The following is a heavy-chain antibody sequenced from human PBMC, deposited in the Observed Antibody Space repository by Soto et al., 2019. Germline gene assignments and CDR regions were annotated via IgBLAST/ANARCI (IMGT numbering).Heavy chain of an antibody. V-gene: IGHV1-2*04. CDR2: INPNSGGT. CDR1: GYTFTGYY. CDR3: ARDIYCSGGSCYGGFDP. D-gene: IGHD2-15*01. J-gene: IGHJ5*02. Sequence: ASVKVSCKASGYTFTGYYMHWVRQAPGQGLEWMGWINPNSGGTNYAQKFQGWVTMTRDTSISTAYMELSRLRSDDTAVYYCARDIYCSGGSCYGGFDPWGHGTLVTVSS.